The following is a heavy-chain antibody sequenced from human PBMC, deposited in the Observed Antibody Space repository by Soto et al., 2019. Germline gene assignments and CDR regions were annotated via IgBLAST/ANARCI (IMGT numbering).Heavy chain of an antibody. CDR2: VYHTGST. CDR3: ARQPVSVAGKSFLCHYGVDV. D-gene: IGHD6-19*01. CDR1: GGSFSDYF. V-gene: IGHV4-34*01. J-gene: IGHJ6*02. Sequence: QVQLQQWGAGLLTPSETLSLACAVYGGSFSDYFWTWIRQPPGQGLEWIGEVYHTGSTHYSPSLRSRVTISVDKSKNQLSLRLSSITAADTAVYYCARQPVSVAGKSFLCHYGVDVWGPGTTVTVSS.